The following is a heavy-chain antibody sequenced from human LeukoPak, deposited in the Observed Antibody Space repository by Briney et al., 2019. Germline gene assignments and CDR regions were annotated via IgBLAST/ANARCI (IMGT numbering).Heavy chain of an antibody. CDR2: IYTGGST. CDR3: ARYHADSVAGFDP. CDR1: GFTFSDHY. D-gene: IGHD4-17*01. J-gene: IGHJ5*02. Sequence: GGSLRLSCAASGFTFSDHYMAWVRQAPGKGLEWVSVIYTGGSTHYADSVKDRFTISRDNSKSTLYLQMDSLTVEDTAVYYCARYHADSVAGFDPWGQGTQVTVSS. V-gene: IGHV3-66*01.